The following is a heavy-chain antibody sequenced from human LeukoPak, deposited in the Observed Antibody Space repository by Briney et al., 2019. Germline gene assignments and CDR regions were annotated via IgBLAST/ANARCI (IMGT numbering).Heavy chain of an antibody. D-gene: IGHD3-3*01. Sequence: SETLSLTCTVSGGSISSGGYYWSWIRQPPGKGLEWIGEINHSGSTNYNPSLKSRVTISVDTSKNQFSLKLSSVTAADTAVYYCARGHWYYDFWSGYYSSARHETRFDYWGQGTLVTVSS. CDR1: GGSISSGGYY. J-gene: IGHJ4*02. CDR3: ARGHWYYDFWSGYYSSARHETRFDY. CDR2: INHSGST. V-gene: IGHV4-39*07.